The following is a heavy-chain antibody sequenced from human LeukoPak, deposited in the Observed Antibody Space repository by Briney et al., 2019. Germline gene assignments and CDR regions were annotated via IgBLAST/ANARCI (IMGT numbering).Heavy chain of an antibody. J-gene: IGHJ4*02. D-gene: IGHD4/OR15-4a*01. CDR2: IYTSGTT. Sequence: SETLSLTCILSGGSISSYYWSWIRQPAGKGREWVGRIYTSGTTNYNPSLKSRVTMSVDTSKNQFSLKMMAVAAADTAVYYCARANYNGSDYWGQGTLVTVSS. V-gene: IGHV4-4*07. CDR3: ARANYNGSDY. CDR1: GGSISSYY.